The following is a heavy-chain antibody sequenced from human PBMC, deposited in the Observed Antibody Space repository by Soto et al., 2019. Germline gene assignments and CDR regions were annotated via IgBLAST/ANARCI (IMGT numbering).Heavy chain of an antibody. Sequence: ASVKVSCKASGYTFTSYAMHWVRQAPGQRLEWMGWINAGNGNTKYSQKFQGRVTITRDTSASTAYMELSSLRSEDTAVYYCARVSTIFEDPFDYWGQGTLVTVSS. CDR2: INAGNGNT. J-gene: IGHJ4*02. CDR1: GYTFTSYA. V-gene: IGHV1-3*01. D-gene: IGHD3-3*01. CDR3: ARVSTIFEDPFDY.